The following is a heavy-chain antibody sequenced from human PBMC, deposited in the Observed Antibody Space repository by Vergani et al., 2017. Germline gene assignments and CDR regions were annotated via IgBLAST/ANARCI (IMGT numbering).Heavy chain of an antibody. D-gene: IGHD2-15*01. CDR1: GFTFSSSW. J-gene: IGHJ5*02. Sequence: EVQLVQSGPEVKKPGDSLTISCQGFGFTFSSSWIGWVRQRPGKGLEWMGIIYPGDSGTRYSPAFQGRVTISAARSKSTTFLKWSSRKASDTAVYYCARRQYVHSWVVGWFDPWVQGTQVTVSS. CDR3: ARRQYVHSWVVGWFDP. CDR2: IYPGDSGT. V-gene: IGHV5-51*01.